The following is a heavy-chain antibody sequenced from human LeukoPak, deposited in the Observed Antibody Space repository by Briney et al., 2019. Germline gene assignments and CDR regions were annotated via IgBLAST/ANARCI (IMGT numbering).Heavy chain of an antibody. CDR1: GFLFRSYA. Sequence: PGGSLRLSCAASGFLFRSYAMTSVRQAPGKGLQWVAAISPSGDTTYYADSVRGRFTVSRDNSNDILFLQVNNLRAEDTAVYFCTRDPGGGYSPTWYEGLFKYWGQGTLLSVYS. D-gene: IGHD5-18*01. CDR3: TRDPGGGYSPTWYEGLFKY. CDR2: ISPSGDTT. V-gene: IGHV3-23*01. J-gene: IGHJ4*02.